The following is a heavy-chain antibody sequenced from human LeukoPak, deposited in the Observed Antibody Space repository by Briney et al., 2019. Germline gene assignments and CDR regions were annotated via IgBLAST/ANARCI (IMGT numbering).Heavy chain of an antibody. D-gene: IGHD7-27*01. V-gene: IGHV4-4*07. CDR2: IYTSGST. CDR3: ARISGRTGEGGYYYYYYMDV. CDR1: GGSISSYY. J-gene: IGHJ6*03. Sequence: SETLSLTCTVSGGSISSYYWSWIRQPAGKGLEWIGRIYTSGSTNYNPSLKSRVTMSVDTSKNQFSLKLSSVTAADTAVYYCARISGRTGEGGYYYYYYMDVWGKGTTVTVSS.